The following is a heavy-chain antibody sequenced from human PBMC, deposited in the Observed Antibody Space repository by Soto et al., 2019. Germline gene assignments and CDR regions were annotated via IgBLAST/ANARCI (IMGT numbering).Heavy chain of an antibody. D-gene: IGHD5-12*01. CDR3: AKDNGGGVVATYYFDY. V-gene: IGHV3-43D*03. Sequence: GGSLRLSCAASGFTFDDYAMHWVRQAPGKGLEWVSLISWDGGSTYYADSVKGRFTISRDNSKNSLYLQMNSLRAEDTALYYCAKDNGGGVVATYYFDYWGQGTLVTVSS. CDR2: ISWDGGST. J-gene: IGHJ4*02. CDR1: GFTFDDYA.